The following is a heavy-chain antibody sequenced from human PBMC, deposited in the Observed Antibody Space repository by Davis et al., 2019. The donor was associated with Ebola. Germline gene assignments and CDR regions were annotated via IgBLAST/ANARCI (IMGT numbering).Heavy chain of an antibody. CDR3: ARGAVSRGWFDP. V-gene: IGHV4-59*01. CDR1: GGSISSYY. D-gene: IGHD3-10*01. J-gene: IGHJ5*02. CDR2: IYYRGST. Sequence: MPSETLSLTCTLSGGSISSYYWSWIRQPPGKGLEWIGYIYYRGSTNYNPPLKSRVTISVDPSKNQLSLKLRSVTAADTAVYYCARGAVSRGWFDPWGQGTLVTVSS.